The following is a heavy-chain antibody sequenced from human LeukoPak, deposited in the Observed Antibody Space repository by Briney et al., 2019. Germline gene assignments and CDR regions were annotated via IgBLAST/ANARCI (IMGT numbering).Heavy chain of an antibody. CDR2: IYYSGST. J-gene: IGHJ3*02. CDR3: ARVGTVTTTYDAFDI. V-gene: IGHV4-59*12. D-gene: IGHD4-17*01. CDR1: GGSISSYY. Sequence: NPSETLSLTCTVSGGSISSYYWSWIRQPPGKGLEWIGYIYYSGSTYYNPSLKSRVTISVDTSRNQFSLKLSSVTAADTAVYYCARVGTVTTTYDAFDIWGQGTMVTVSS.